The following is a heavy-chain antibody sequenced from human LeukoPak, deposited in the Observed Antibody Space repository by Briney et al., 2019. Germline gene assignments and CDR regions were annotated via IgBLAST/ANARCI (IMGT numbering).Heavy chain of an antibody. D-gene: IGHD6-6*01. Sequence: PSETLSLTCTVSGGSICTYYWSWIRQPPGEGLEWIGYIYNKESTNYNPSLKCRVTISMDTSKNLFSLRLSPVTAADTAVYYCARDVYSSSPNWGQGTLVTVSS. CDR2: IYNKEST. V-gene: IGHV4-59*01. CDR1: GGSICTYY. J-gene: IGHJ4*02. CDR3: ARDVYSSSPN.